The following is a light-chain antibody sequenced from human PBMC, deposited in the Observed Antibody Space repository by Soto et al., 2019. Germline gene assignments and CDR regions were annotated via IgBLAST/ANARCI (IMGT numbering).Light chain of an antibody. CDR1: QGISSY. J-gene: IGKJ1*01. V-gene: IGKV3-11*01. Sequence: EIERTQSPASVSWSPGYRATITCRASQGISSYLAWYQQKPGQAPRLLIYDASNLSTGIPARFSGSGSGTDFTLTISSLEPEDFAVYYCQQHSSSPRTFGQGTKVDIK. CDR3: QQHSSSPRT. CDR2: DAS.